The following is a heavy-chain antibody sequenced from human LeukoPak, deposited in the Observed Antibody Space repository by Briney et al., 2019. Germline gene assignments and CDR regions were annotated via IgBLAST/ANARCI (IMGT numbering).Heavy chain of an antibody. V-gene: IGHV1-2*04. CDR2: INPNSGGT. Sequence: ASVKVSCKASGYTFTGYYMHWVRQAPGQGLEWMGWINPNSGGTNYAQKFQGWVTMTRDTSISTAYMELSRLRSDDTAVYYCARVESNNGYYYYYMDVWGKGTSVTVSS. D-gene: IGHD1/OR15-1a*01. CDR1: GYTFTGYY. J-gene: IGHJ6*03. CDR3: ARVESNNGYYYYYMDV.